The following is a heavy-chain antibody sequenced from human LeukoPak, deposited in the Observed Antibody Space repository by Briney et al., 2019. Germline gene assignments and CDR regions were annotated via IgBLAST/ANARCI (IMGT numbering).Heavy chain of an antibody. CDR1: GYNFISYD. CDR2: MDTNSDNT. CDR3: VHSSSFFAAAAPPN. J-gene: IGHJ4*02. D-gene: IGHD6-6*01. V-gene: IGHV1-8*01. Sequence: ASVKVSCKASGYNFISYDIHWVREATGQGLEWMGWMDTNSDNTVYAEKFQGRVTITTDESTSAAYMELSSLRSEDTAVYYCVHSSSFFAAAAPPNWGQGTLVTVSS.